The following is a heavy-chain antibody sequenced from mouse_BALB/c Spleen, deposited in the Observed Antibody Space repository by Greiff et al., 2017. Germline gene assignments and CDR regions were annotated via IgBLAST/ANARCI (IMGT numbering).Heavy chain of an antibody. Sequence: EVKLQESGGDLVKPGGSLKLSCAASGFTFSSYGMSWVRQTPDKRLEWVATISSGGSYTYYPDSVKGRFTISRDNAKNTLYLQMSSLKSEDTAMYYCAREGGPYFDYWGQGTTLTVSS. J-gene: IGHJ2*01. CDR3: AREGGPYFDY. CDR1: GFTFSSYG. V-gene: IGHV5-6*01. CDR2: ISSGGSYT.